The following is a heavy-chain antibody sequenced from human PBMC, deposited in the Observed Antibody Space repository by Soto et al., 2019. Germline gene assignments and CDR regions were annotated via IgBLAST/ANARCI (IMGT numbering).Heavy chain of an antibody. J-gene: IGHJ6*02. D-gene: IGHD4-17*01. CDR2: IKYSGST. V-gene: IGHV4-34*01. CDR3: AGVGYHGDYHYYGMDV. CDR1: GGSLSGYF. Sequence: QVQLQQWGAGLLKPSETLSLTCAVYGGSLSGYFWSWIRQPPGKGLEWIGEIKYSGSTTYNPSLRTRVTISVDTYKSQFAPKVSPVAAADTAVYFCAGVGYHGDYHYYGMDVWGQGTTVTVSS.